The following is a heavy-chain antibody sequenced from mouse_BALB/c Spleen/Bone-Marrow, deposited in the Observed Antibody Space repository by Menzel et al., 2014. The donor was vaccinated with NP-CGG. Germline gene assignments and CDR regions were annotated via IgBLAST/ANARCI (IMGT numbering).Heavy chain of an antibody. Sequence: QVQLQQSGAELVRPGSSVKISCKASGYAFSVYWMNWVKQRPGQGLEWIGQIYPGDGDTNYNGKFKGRATLTADKSSNTGYMQLSSLTSEDSAVYFCARGGISVDYWGQGTTLTVSS. CDR2: IYPGDGDT. J-gene: IGHJ2*01. V-gene: IGHV1-80*01. CDR1: GYAFSVYW. CDR3: ARGGISVDY.